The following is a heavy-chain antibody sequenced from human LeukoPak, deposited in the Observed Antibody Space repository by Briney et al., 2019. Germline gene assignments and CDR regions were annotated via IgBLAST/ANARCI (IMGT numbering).Heavy chain of an antibody. CDR1: GLTFSSYW. CDR3: ARGLNAVVAATFGH. V-gene: IGHV3-74*01. J-gene: IGHJ4*02. CDR2: INSDGSST. D-gene: IGHD2-15*01. Sequence: GGSLRLSCAASGLTFSSYWMHWVRHAPGKGLVWVSRINSDGSSTDYADSVKGRFTISRDNAKNTLYLQMNSLRAEDTAVYYCARGLNAVVAATFGHWGQGTLVTVSS.